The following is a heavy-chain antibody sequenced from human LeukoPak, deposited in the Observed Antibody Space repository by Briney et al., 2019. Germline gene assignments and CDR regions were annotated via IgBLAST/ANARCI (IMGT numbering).Heavy chain of an antibody. CDR3: ARGLYDTNEGY. V-gene: IGHV3-30*03. J-gene: IGHJ4*02. D-gene: IGHD3-22*01. Sequence: GGSLRLSCAASRFTFSSYGMHWVRQAPGKGLEWVAVISYDGTNKYYADSVKGRFTISRDNSKNTLYLQMNSLRAEDTAVYYCARGLYDTNEGYWGQGTLVTVSS. CDR2: ISYDGTNK. CDR1: RFTFSSYG.